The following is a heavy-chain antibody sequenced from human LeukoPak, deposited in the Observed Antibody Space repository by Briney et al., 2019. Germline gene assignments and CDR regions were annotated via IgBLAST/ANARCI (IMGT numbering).Heavy chain of an antibody. D-gene: IGHD6-25*01. J-gene: IGHJ5*02. V-gene: IGHV4-59*07. CDR2: IYYSGST. CDR1: GHSISIYY. Sequence: SDTLSLTCTVSGHSISIYYWSWIRQPPGKGLEWIGYIYYSGSTNYNPSLKSRVTISVDTSKNQFSLKLSSVTAADTAVYYCARVGGIAAYNWFDPWGQGTLVTVSS. CDR3: ARVGGIAAYNWFDP.